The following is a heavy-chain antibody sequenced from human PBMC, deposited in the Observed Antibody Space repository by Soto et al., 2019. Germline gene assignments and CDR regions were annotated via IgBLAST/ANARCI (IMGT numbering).Heavy chain of an antibody. CDR3: ATELRSFDWLFPNNWFDP. V-gene: IGHV1-69*02. CDR2: IIPILGIA. Sequence: QVQLVQSGAEVKKPGSSVKVSCKASGGTFINYTISWVRQAPRQGLEWMGRIIPILGIANYAQKFQGRVTITADKSTSTAYMERSSLRSEDTAVYYCATELRSFDWLFPNNWFDPWGQGTLVTVSS. J-gene: IGHJ5*02. CDR1: GGTFINYT. D-gene: IGHD3-9*01.